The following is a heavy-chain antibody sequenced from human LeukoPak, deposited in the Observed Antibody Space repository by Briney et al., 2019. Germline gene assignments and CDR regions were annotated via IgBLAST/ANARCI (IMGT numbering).Heavy chain of an antibody. CDR2: IYSSGST. J-gene: IGHJ3*02. Sequence: PGGSLRLSCAASGFTVSSNYMSWVRQAPGKGLEWVSVIYSSGSTYYADSVKGRFTISRDNSKNTLYLQMNSLRAEDTAVYYCARDSSGPLGIWGQGTMVTVSS. D-gene: IGHD3-22*01. CDR1: GFTVSSNY. V-gene: IGHV3-66*01. CDR3: ARDSSGPLGI.